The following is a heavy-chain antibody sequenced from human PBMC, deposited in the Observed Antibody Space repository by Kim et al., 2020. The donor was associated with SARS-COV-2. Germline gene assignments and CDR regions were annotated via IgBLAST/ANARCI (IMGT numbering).Heavy chain of an antibody. CDR3: AKGRHPLLWFGGARYGMDV. CDR2: ISGSGGST. V-gene: IGHV3-23*01. Sequence: GGSLRLSCAASGFTFSSYAMSWVRQAPGKGLEWVSAISGSGGSTYYADSVKGRFTISRDNSKNTLYLQMNSLRAEDTAVYYCAKGRHPLLWFGGARYGMDVWGQGTTVTVSS. J-gene: IGHJ6*02. D-gene: IGHD3-10*01. CDR1: GFTFSSYA.